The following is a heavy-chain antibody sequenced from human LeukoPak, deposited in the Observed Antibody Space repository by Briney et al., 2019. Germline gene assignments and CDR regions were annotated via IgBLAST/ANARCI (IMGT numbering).Heavy chain of an antibody. Sequence: GESLKISCKGSGYRFTSYWIGWVRQMPGKGLEWMGIIYPGDSVTRYSPSFQGQVTISADKSITTAYLQWSSLKASDTAMYYCARHKRDGYNLIDYWGQGTLVTVSS. CDR1: GYRFTSYW. D-gene: IGHD5-24*01. J-gene: IGHJ4*02. V-gene: IGHV5-51*01. CDR3: ARHKRDGYNLIDY. CDR2: IYPGDSVT.